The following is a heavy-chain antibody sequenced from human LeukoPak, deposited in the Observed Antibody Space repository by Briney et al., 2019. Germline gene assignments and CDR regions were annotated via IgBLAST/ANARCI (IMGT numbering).Heavy chain of an antibody. CDR2: ISYDGSNK. CDR3: VRWEESGGYFDY. V-gene: IGHV3-30*03. Sequence: GGSLRLSCAASGFTFSSYGMHWVRQAPGKGLEWVAVISYDGSNKYYADSVKGRFTISRDNSKNTLYLQMNSLRAEDTAVYYCVRWEESGGYFDYWGQGTLVTVSS. J-gene: IGHJ4*02. CDR1: GFTFSSYG. D-gene: IGHD1-26*01.